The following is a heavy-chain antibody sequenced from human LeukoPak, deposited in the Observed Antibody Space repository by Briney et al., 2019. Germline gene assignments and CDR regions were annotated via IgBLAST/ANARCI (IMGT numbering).Heavy chain of an antibody. J-gene: IGHJ4*02. V-gene: IGHV1-69*13. CDR3: ARGRDGYNWGPFDY. CDR2: IIPIFGTA. D-gene: IGHD5-24*01. CDR1: GGTFSSYA. Sequence: ASVKVSCKASGGTFSSYAISWVRQAPGQGLEWMGGIIPIFGTANYAQKFQGRVTITADESTSTAYMELSSLRSEDTAAYYCARGRDGYNWGPFDYWGQGTLVTVSS.